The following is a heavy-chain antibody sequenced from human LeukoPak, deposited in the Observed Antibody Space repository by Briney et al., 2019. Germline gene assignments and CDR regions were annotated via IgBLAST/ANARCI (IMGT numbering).Heavy chain of an antibody. CDR1: GFTFSSYG. V-gene: IGHV3-33*01. Sequence: GRSLRLSCAASGFTFSSYGMHWVRQAPGKGLEWVAVIWYDGSNKYYADSGRGRFTISRDNSKNTLYLQMNSLRAEDTAVYYRARTGYYDSSGYYLAYYYGMDVWGQGTTVTVSS. CDR3: ARTGYYDSSGYYLAYYYGMDV. CDR2: IWYDGSNK. D-gene: IGHD3-22*01. J-gene: IGHJ6*02.